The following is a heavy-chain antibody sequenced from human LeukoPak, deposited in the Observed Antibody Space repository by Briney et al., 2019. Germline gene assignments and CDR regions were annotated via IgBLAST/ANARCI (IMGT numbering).Heavy chain of an antibody. J-gene: IGHJ2*01. Sequence: GGSLRLSCAVSGFTVSINYMSWVRQAPGRGLEWVSVIYGGGDAYYADSVKGRFTLSRDNSKNTVFLQMNSLRAEDTGVYYCARDYYGLGTHHRYCDLWGRGTLVTVSS. CDR2: IYGGGDA. CDR3: ARDYYGLGTHHRYCDL. CDR1: GFTVSINY. D-gene: IGHD3-10*01. V-gene: IGHV3-53*01.